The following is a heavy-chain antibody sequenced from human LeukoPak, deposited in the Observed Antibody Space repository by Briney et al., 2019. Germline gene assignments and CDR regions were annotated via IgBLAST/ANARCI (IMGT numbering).Heavy chain of an antibody. CDR3: ARPRVTENDAFDI. CDR2: IYPGDSDT. CDR1: GYSFTSYW. Sequence: GESLKISCKGSGYSFTSYWIGWVRQMPGKDLEWMGIIYPGDSDTRYSPSFQGQVTISADKSISTAYLQWSSLKASDTAMYYCARPRVTENDAFDIWGQGTMVTVSS. J-gene: IGHJ3*02. D-gene: IGHD1-14*01. V-gene: IGHV5-51*01.